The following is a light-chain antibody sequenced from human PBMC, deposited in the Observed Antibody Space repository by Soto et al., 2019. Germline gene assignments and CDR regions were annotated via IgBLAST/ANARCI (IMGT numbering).Light chain of an antibody. J-gene: IGKJ3*01. CDR1: QSISSY. V-gene: IGKV1-39*01. CDR2: AAS. CDR3: QQSFSSPIFT. Sequence: DIQMTQSPSSLSASVGDRITITCRSSQSISSYLNWYQHKPGKAPKVLIYAASNLQSGVPSRFSASGSGTDFTLTISSLQPEDFETYYCQQSFSSPIFTFGPGTKVDIK.